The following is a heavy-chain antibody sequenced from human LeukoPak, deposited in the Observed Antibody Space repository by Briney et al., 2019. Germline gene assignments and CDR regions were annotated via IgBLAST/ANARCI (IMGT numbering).Heavy chain of an antibody. CDR3: AIGYSYGFDY. Sequence: SETLSLTCTVPGGSLSSYYSSWIRQPPRKGLEWIGYIYYSGSTNYNPSLTSRVTISVDTSKNQFSLKLSSVTAADTAVYYCAIGYSYGFDYWGQGTLVTVSS. CDR2: IYYSGST. CDR1: GGSLSSYY. J-gene: IGHJ4*02. V-gene: IGHV4-59*01. D-gene: IGHD5-18*01.